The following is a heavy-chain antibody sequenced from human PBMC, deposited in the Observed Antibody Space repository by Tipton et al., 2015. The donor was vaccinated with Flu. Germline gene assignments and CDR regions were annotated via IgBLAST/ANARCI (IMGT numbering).Heavy chain of an antibody. CDR3: AKAYTDGRYGMDV. D-gene: IGHD3-16*01. CDR2: IRYDGSNK. V-gene: IGHV3-30*02. J-gene: IGHJ6*02. CDR1: GFSFNNYG. Sequence: SLKLSCTASGFSFNNYGMHWVRQAPGKGLEWVAYIRYDGSNKYYADSVMAQFTISRDNSKNTMFLQMNSLRPEDTAVYYCAKAYTDGRYGMDVWGQGTTVTVSS.